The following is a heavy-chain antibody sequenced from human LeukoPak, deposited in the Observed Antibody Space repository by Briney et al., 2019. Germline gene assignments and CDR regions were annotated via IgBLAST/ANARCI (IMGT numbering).Heavy chain of an antibody. V-gene: IGHV3-11*01. CDR1: GFTFSDYY. Sequence: GGSLRLSCAASGFTFSDYYMSWIRQAPGKGREWVSYISSSGSTIYYADSVKGRFTISRDNAKNSLYLQMNSLRAEDTAVYYCARDHDWSGYYQYYFDYWGQGTLVTVSS. J-gene: IGHJ4*02. CDR2: ISSSGSTI. CDR3: ARDHDWSGYYQYYFDY. D-gene: IGHD3-3*01.